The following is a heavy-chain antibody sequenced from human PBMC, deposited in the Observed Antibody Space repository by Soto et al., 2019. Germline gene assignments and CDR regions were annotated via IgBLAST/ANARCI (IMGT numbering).Heavy chain of an antibody. CDR3: ARAVAGQVRSAWTWLDY. CDR2: IPSDGSAQ. Sequence: GGSLRLSCEASVFTFRDYAMHWVRQAPGKGLEWVAAIPSDGSAQHYADSVKGRFSISRDNSKNTLSLQMNSLRPEDATLYYCARAVAGQVRSAWTWLDYWGQGTLVTVSS. CDR1: VFTFRDYA. J-gene: IGHJ4*02. V-gene: IGHV3-30-3*01. D-gene: IGHD1-1*01.